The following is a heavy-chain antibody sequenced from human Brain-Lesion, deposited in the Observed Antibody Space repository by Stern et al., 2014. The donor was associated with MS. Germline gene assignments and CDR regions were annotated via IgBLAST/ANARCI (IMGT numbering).Heavy chain of an antibody. J-gene: IGHJ6*02. CDR1: GFTFGNYW. Sequence: EVQLVESGGGLVQPGGSLTISCTASGFTFGNYWMTWVRQAPGKGLEWVANIKEDGTEKNYVDSVQGRFTISRDNARNSLYLQMNSLRVEDTALYYCARVDNTIYGIVTQRGSGMDVWGQGTTVIVSS. CDR3: ARVDNTIYGIVTQRGSGMDV. CDR2: IKEDGTEK. V-gene: IGHV3-7*01. D-gene: IGHD3-3*01.